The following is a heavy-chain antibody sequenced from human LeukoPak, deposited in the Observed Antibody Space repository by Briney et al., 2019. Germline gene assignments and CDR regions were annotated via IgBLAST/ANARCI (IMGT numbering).Heavy chain of an antibody. CDR1: GYTFTSYG. V-gene: IGHV1-18*01. D-gene: IGHD6-6*01. J-gene: IGHJ6*03. CDR2: ISAYNGNT. CDR3: ARRPYYYYYMDV. Sequence: ASVKVSCKASGYTFTSYGISCVRQAPGQGLEWMGWISAYNGNTNYAQKLQGRVTMTTDTSTSTAYMELRSLRSDDTAVYYCARRPYYYYYMDVWGKGTTVTLSS.